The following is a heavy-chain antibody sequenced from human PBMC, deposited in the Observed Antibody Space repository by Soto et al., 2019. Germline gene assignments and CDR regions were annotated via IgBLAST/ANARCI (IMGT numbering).Heavy chain of an antibody. J-gene: IGHJ4*02. Sequence: SETLSLTCTVSGGSISSAGYYWSWIRQHPGKGLEWIGYIYYSGSTYYNPSLKSRVTISVDTSKNQFSLKLSSVTAADTAVYYCARDRECSGGTCYNYFDYWGQGTLVTVSS. D-gene: IGHD2-15*01. CDR2: IYYSGST. CDR1: GGSISSAGYY. CDR3: ARDRECSGGTCYNYFDY. V-gene: IGHV4-31*03.